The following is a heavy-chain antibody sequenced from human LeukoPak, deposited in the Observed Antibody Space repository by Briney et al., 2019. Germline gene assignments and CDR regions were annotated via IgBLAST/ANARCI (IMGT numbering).Heavy chain of an antibody. V-gene: IGHV4-34*01. Sequence: PSETLSLTCAVYGGSFSGYYWSWIRQPPGKGLEWIGEINHSGSTNYNPSLKSRVTISVDTSKNQFSLKLSSVTAADTAVYYCARGGISKSRVLRYFDWLLSSNWFDPWGQGTLVTVSS. CDR1: GGSFSGYY. CDR3: ARGGISKSRVLRYFDWLLSSNWFDP. D-gene: IGHD3-9*01. J-gene: IGHJ5*02. CDR2: INHSGST.